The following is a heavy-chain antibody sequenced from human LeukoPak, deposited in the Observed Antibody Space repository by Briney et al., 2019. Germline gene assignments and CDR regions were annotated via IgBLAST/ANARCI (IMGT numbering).Heavy chain of an antibody. J-gene: IGHJ4*02. CDR3: ARDLLGQWLGVDY. Sequence: ASVKVSCKASGGTFSSYAISWVRQAPGQGLEWMGRIIPILGIANYAQKFQGRVTITADKSTSTAYMELSSLRSEDTAVSYCARDLLGQWLGVDYWGQGTLVTVSS. CDR1: GGTFSSYA. D-gene: IGHD6-19*01. V-gene: IGHV1-69*04. CDR2: IIPILGIA.